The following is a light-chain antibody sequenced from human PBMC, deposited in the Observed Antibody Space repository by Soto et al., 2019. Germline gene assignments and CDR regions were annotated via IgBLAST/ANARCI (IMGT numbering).Light chain of an antibody. Sequence: QSALAQPASVSGSPGQSITISCTGTSSDVGRYNYVSWFQQHPGKAPKLLIYDVSNWPSGVSVRFSGSKSGNTASLTISGLQAEDEADYYCSSFTTSSTFVFGTGTQLTVL. CDR3: SSFTTSSTFV. CDR1: SSDVGRYNY. V-gene: IGLV2-14*01. J-gene: IGLJ1*01. CDR2: DVS.